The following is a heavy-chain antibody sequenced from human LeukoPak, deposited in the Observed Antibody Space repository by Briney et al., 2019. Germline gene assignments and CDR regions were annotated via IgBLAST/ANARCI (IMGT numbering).Heavy chain of an antibody. Sequence: ASVKVSCKASGYTFTSYYMHWMRQAPGQGLEWIGIINPSGGSTSYAQKFQGRVTMTRDTSTSTVYMELSSLRSEDTAVYYCARDPGRLLWFGELYGSDAFDIWGQGTMVTVSS. CDR2: INPSGGST. CDR3: ARDPGRLLWFGELYGSDAFDI. J-gene: IGHJ3*02. CDR1: GYTFTSYY. V-gene: IGHV1-46*01. D-gene: IGHD3-10*01.